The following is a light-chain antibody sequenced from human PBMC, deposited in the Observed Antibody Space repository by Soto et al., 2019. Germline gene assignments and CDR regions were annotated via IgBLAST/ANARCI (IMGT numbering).Light chain of an antibody. Sequence: QSVLTQPPSVSGAPGQSVTISCSGSSSNIGADNDVHWYQQVSGTAPKLLIYGNNNRPSGVPDRFSASKSGTSASVAITGLQAEDEADYYCQSYDSSLSTYVFGTGTKLTVL. J-gene: IGLJ1*01. CDR3: QSYDSSLSTYV. CDR2: GNN. CDR1: SSNIGADND. V-gene: IGLV1-40*01.